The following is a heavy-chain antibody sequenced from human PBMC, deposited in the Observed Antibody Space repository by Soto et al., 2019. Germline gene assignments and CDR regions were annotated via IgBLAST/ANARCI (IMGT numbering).Heavy chain of an antibody. V-gene: IGHV3-53*01. Sequence: GGSLRLSCVASGFSGSSNYMGWVRQAPGKGPEWVSGIYSGDATFYADSVKGRFTISKDNSMNTLYLQMDSLRVEDTAVYYCARPTSSGFIYFWGQGTLVTVSS. J-gene: IGHJ4*02. CDR2: IYSGDAT. CDR1: GFSGSSNY. CDR3: ARPTSSGFIYF. D-gene: IGHD3-22*01.